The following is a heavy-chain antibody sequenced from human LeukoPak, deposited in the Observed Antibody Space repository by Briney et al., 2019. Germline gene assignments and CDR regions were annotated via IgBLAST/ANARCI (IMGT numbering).Heavy chain of an antibody. CDR3: AKSSSSNCYSPHDY. CDR2: IYHSGST. D-gene: IGHD2-2*01. CDR1: GGSISSSNW. V-gene: IGHV4-4*02. J-gene: IGHJ4*02. Sequence: PSETLSLTCAVSGGSISSSNWWSWVRQPPGKGLEWIGEIYHSGSTNYNPSLKSRVTISVDKSKNQFSLKLSSVTAADTAMYYCAKSSSSNCYSPHDYWGQGTLVTVSS.